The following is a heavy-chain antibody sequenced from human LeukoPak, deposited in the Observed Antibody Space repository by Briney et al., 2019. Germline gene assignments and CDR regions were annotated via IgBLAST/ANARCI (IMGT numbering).Heavy chain of an antibody. CDR2: INHSGST. Sequence: SETLSLTCAVYGGSLSGYYWSWIRQPPGKGLEWIGEINHSGSTNYNPSLKSRVTISVDTSKKQFSLKLSSVTAADTAVYYCARRSSSLYPTAHFFDYWGQGTLVTVSS. V-gene: IGHV4-34*01. J-gene: IGHJ4*02. CDR3: ARRSSSLYPTAHFFDY. D-gene: IGHD6-13*01. CDR1: GGSLSGYY.